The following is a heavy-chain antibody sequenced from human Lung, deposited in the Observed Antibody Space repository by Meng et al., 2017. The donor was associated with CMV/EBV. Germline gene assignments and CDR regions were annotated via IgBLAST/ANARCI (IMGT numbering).Heavy chain of an antibody. Sequence: SCTASGFTFSDYSMNWVRQAPGKGLEWVSSISSSDYIYYADSVRGRFTISRDNAKHSLYLQMNSLRAEDTAVYYCARGVGSYDFWSAYSYYYGLDVWXQGTXVTVSS. CDR2: ISSSDYI. J-gene: IGHJ6*02. CDR1: GFTFSDYS. CDR3: ARGVGSYDFWSAYSYYYGLDV. D-gene: IGHD3-3*01. V-gene: IGHV3-21*01.